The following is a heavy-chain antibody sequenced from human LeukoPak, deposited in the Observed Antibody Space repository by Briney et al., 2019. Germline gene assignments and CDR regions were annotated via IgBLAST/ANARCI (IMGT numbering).Heavy chain of an antibody. J-gene: IGHJ4*02. V-gene: IGHV4-39*01. Sequence: SETLSLTCTVSGASISGSSYYWGWIRQPPGKGLEWIGSIYYSGSTYYNLSLKGRVTISVDTSKNQFSLKLNSVTAADTAVYYCTTGGGIPVAGRWGQGTLVTVSS. CDR2: IYYSGST. CDR1: GASISGSSYY. D-gene: IGHD6-19*01. CDR3: TTGGGIPVAGR.